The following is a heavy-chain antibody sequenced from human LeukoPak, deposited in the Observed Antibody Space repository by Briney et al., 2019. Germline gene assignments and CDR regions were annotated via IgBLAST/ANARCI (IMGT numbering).Heavy chain of an antibody. Sequence: SETLSLTCAVSGYFISSGYYWGWIRQPPGKGLEWIGSIYHSGSTYYNPSLKSRVTISVDTSKNQFSLKLSSVTAADTAVYYCARRGDGYKTYYFDYWGQGTLVTVSS. CDR3: ARRGDGYKTYYFDY. V-gene: IGHV4-38-2*01. J-gene: IGHJ4*02. CDR2: IYHSGST. CDR1: GYFISSGYY. D-gene: IGHD5-24*01.